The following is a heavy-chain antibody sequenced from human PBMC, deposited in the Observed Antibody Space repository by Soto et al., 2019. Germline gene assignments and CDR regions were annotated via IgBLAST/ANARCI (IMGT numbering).Heavy chain of an antibody. CDR1: GFSFSNTV. CDR3: VKAEAGL. Sequence: GGSLRLSCAASGFSFSNTVMSWVRQAPGKGLEWVSAISGTGAGTHYADSVRGRFIISRDNSNNTVFLQMNSLRADDTAVYYCVKAEAGLWGQGAQVTVYS. CDR2: ISGTGAGT. V-gene: IGHV3-23*01. J-gene: IGHJ4*02.